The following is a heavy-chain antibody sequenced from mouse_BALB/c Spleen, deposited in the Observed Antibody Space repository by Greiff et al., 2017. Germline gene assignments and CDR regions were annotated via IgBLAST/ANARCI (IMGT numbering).Heavy chain of an antibody. V-gene: IGHV3-2*02. Sequence: EVKLVESGPGLVKPSQSLSLTCTVTGYSITSDYAWNWIRQFPGNKLEWMGYISYSGSTSYNPSLKSRISITRDTSKNQFFLQLNSVTTEDTATYYCANLWLRRGFAYWGQGTLVTVSA. D-gene: IGHD2-2*01. J-gene: IGHJ3*01. CDR2: ISYSGST. CDR3: ANLWLRRGFAY. CDR1: GYSITSDYA.